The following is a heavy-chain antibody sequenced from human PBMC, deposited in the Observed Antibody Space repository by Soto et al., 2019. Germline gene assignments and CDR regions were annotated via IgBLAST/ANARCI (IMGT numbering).Heavy chain of an antibody. V-gene: IGHV1-24*01. J-gene: IGHJ6*02. CDR3: ATGIIAVAGTGYYYYGMDV. CDR1: GYRFTELS. Sequence: ASVKVSCKVSGYRFTELSMHWVRQAPGKGLEWVGGFDPEDGETIYAQKFQGRVTMTEDTSTDTAYMELSSLRSEDTAVYYCATGIIAVAGTGYYYYGMDVWGQGTTVTV. D-gene: IGHD6-19*01. CDR2: FDPEDGET.